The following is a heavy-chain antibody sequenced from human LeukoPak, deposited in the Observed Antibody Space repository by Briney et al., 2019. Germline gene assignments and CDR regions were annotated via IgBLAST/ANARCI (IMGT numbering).Heavy chain of an antibody. Sequence: GASVKVSCKASGYTFTSYGISWVRQAPGQGLEWMGWISAYNGNTNYAQKLQGRVTMTTDTSTSTAYMELRSLRSDDTAVYYCAGDLSAMVRGVINWFDPWGQGTLVTVSS. J-gene: IGHJ5*02. D-gene: IGHD3-10*01. V-gene: IGHV1-18*01. CDR3: AGDLSAMVRGVINWFDP. CDR2: ISAYNGNT. CDR1: GYTFTSYG.